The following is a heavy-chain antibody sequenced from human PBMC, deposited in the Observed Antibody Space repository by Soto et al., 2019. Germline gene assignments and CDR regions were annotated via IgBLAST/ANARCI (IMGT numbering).Heavy chain of an antibody. CDR2: ISYDGSNK. V-gene: IGHV3-30*18. Sequence: VGSLRLSCAASGFTFSSYGMHWVRQAPGKGLEWVAVISYDGSNKYYADSVKGRFTISRDNSKNTLYLQMNSLRAEDTAVYYCAKDPYCSSTSCFMDVWGQGTTVTVSS. D-gene: IGHD2-2*01. J-gene: IGHJ6*02. CDR1: GFTFSSYG. CDR3: AKDPYCSSTSCFMDV.